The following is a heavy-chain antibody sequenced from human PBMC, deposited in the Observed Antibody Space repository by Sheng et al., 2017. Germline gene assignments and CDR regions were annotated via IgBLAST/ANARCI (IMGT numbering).Heavy chain of an antibody. CDR3: GRGPGSQFGY. V-gene: IGHV3-66*02. CDR1: GFTVSTNY. D-gene: IGHD3-10*01. J-gene: IGHJ4*02. CDR2: IYSTGST. Sequence: EVQLVESGGGLVQPGGSLRLSCAASGFTVSTNYMTWVRQAPGKGLEWVSLIYSTGSTYYADSVKGRFTISRDNSKNTVYLQMNSLRAEDTAVYYCGRGPGSQFGYWGREPWSPSPQ.